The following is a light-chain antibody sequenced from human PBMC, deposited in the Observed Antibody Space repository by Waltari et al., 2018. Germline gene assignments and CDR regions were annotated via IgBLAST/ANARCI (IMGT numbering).Light chain of an antibody. Sequence: VLTQSPGTLSLSPGETATLSCRASQSISKYLVWYQQRPGHAPRLLIYAASTRATGVPDRFSGSEYGTDFTLTISRLEPEDFAVYYCQNHERLPATFGQGTKVEIK. V-gene: IGKV3-20*01. CDR2: AAS. J-gene: IGKJ1*01. CDR1: QSISKY. CDR3: QNHERLPAT.